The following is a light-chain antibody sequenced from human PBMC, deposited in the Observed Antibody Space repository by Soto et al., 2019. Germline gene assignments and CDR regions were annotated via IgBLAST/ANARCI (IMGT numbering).Light chain of an antibody. V-gene: IGLV8-61*01. CDR2: STN. CDR1: SGSVSTNYY. CDR3: ALYMGSGISV. J-gene: IGLJ2*01. Sequence: QTVVTQEPSFSVSPGGTVTLTCGLRSGSVSTNYYPSWYQQTPGQPPRTLIYSTNTRSSGVPDRFSGSILGNKAALTITGAQADDECDYYCALYMGSGISVLGGGTQLTVL.